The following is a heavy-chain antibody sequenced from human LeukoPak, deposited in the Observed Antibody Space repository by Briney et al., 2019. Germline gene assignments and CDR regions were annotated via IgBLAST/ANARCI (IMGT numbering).Heavy chain of an antibody. CDR2: ISSSSTYI. D-gene: IGHD3-22*01. CDR1: GFSFSNCS. V-gene: IGHV3-21*01. J-gene: IGHJ4*02. Sequence: PGGSLRLSCAASGFSFSNCSMNWVRQAPGKGLEWVSSISSSSTYIYYADSLEGRFTISRDNVRNSLYLQMNSLRAEDTAVYYCAREVVSKDSSGYLDYWGQGTLVTVSS. CDR3: AREVVSKDSSGYLDY.